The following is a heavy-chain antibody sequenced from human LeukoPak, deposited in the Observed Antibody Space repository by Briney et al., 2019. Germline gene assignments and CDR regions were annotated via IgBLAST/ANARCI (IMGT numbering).Heavy chain of an antibody. J-gene: IGHJ5*02. D-gene: IGHD6-13*01. V-gene: IGHV4-39*01. CDR1: GDSVSSSDYY. Sequence: SETLSLTCTVSGDSVSSSDYYWVWLRQPPGKGLEWIGTVSYNGITYYPPSLQSRLSISIDTPKNQFSLTLTSVTAADTAVYYCASSSSWYRFDIWGQGTLVTVSS. CDR2: VSYNGIT. CDR3: ASSSSWYRFDI.